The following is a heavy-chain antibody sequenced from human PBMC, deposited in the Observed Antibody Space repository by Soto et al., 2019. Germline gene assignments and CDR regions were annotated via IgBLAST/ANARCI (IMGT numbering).Heavy chain of an antibody. CDR2: ISSSSSYI. V-gene: IGHV3-21*02. CDR1: GFTFSNHA. D-gene: IGHD3-10*01. Sequence: EVQLLESGGGLAQPGGSLRLSCAATGFTFSNHAMTWVRRAAGKGLEWVSSISSSSSYIYYADSVKGRFTISRDNAKNSLYLQMNSLRAEDTAVYYCASDYGEAFDYWGQGTLVTVSS. J-gene: IGHJ4*02. CDR3: ASDYGEAFDY.